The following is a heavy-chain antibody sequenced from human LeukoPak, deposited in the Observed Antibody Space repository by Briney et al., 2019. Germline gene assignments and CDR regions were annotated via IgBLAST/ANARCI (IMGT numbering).Heavy chain of an antibody. V-gene: IGHV3-7*04. CDR1: GFTFSDYW. CDR3: VRNSRYSFDI. Sequence: GGSLRLSCAASGFTFSDYWMGWVRQAPGKGLEWVAHIKSDGSEKYYVDSVRGRFTISRDNAKDSLYMPMNSLRAEDTAVYYCVRNSRYSFDIWGPGTMVTVSS. J-gene: IGHJ3*02. CDR2: IKSDGSEK. D-gene: IGHD2/OR15-2a*01.